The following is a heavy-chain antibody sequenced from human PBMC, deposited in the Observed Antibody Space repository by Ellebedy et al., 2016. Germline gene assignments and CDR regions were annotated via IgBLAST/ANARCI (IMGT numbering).Heavy chain of an antibody. D-gene: IGHD6-13*01. CDR1: GGSISSSSYY. Sequence: SETLSLTCTVSGGSISSSSYYWGWIRQPPGKGLGWIGSIYYSGSTYYNPSLKSRVTISVDTSKNQFSLKLSSVTAADTAVYYCVRILAAGKNWFDPWGQGTLVTVSS. CDR2: IYYSGST. J-gene: IGHJ5*02. CDR3: VRILAAGKNWFDP. V-gene: IGHV4-39*07.